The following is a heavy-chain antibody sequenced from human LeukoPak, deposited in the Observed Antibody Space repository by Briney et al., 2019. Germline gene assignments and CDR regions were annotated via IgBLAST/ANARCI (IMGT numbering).Heavy chain of an antibody. CDR1: GYTFTSYY. J-gene: IGHJ4*02. Sequence: ASVKVSCKASGYTFTSYYMHWVRQAPGQGLEWMGIINPSGGSTSYAQKFQGRVTMTRDMSTSTVYMELSSLRSEDTAVYYCARGVAKAAGRYYFDNWGQGTLVTVSS. CDR2: INPSGGST. D-gene: IGHD6-13*01. V-gene: IGHV1-46*01. CDR3: ARGVAKAAGRYYFDN.